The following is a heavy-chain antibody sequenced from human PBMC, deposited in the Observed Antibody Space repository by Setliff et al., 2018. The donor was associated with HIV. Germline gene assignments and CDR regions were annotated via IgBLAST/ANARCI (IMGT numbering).Heavy chain of an antibody. D-gene: IGHD2-8*01. V-gene: IGHV1-2*06. CDR2: INPNSGGT. J-gene: IGHJ3*01. Sequence: ASVMVSCKASGYTFTDYYIHWVRQAPGQGLEWMGRINPNSGGTNYAQKFQGRVTMTRDTSISSAYMELSRLKSDDTAVYYCATKVYCTNGVCLDAFDLWGQGTMVTVSS. CDR1: GYTFTDYY. CDR3: ATKVYCTNGVCLDAFDL.